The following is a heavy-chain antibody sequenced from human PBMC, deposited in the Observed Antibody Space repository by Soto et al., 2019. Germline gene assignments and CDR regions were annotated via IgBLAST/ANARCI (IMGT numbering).Heavy chain of an antibody. J-gene: IGHJ4*02. CDR3: ARAPYRSGWYAY. CDR2: INPNSGGT. Sequence: ASVKVSCKASGYTFTGYYMHWVRQAPGQGLEWMGWINPNSGGTNYAQKFQGRVTMTRDTSISTAYMELSRLRSDDTAVYYCARAPYRSGWYAYLRQGTLVTVSS. CDR1: GYTFTGYY. D-gene: IGHD6-13*01. V-gene: IGHV1-2*02.